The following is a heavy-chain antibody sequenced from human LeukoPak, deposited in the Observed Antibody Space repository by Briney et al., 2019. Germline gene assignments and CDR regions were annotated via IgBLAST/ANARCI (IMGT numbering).Heavy chain of an antibody. CDR1: GGSISSSSYY. D-gene: IGHD2-15*01. V-gene: IGHV4-39*07. J-gene: IGHJ6*03. CDR2: IYTSGST. CDR3: ARGPAASRSAAYYYYMDV. Sequence: KTSETLSLTCTVSGGSISSSSYYWGWIRQPPGKGLEWIGSIYTSGSTNYNPSLKSRVTISVDTSKNQFSLKLSSVTAADTAVYYCARGPAASRSAAYYYYMDVWGKGTTVTVSS.